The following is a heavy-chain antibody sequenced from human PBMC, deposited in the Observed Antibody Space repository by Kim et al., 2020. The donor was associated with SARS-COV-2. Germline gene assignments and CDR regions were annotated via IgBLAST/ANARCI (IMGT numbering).Heavy chain of an antibody. CDR1: GYTFTNYD. CDR3: VRGGFGNSSPPDF. Sequence: ASVKVSCKTSGYTFTNYDINWVRQTTGQRFEWMGWLNPRSINSNSAREFRGRVSMTSDTSITTAYMELRGLTSEDTAVYYCVRGGFGNSSPPDFWGQGSLVTVSS. V-gene: IGHV1-8*01. D-gene: IGHD3-16*01. J-gene: IGHJ4*02. CDR2: LNPRSINS.